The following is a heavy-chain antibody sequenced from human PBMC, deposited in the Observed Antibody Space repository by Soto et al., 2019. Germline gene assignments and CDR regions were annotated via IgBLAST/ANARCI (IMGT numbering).Heavy chain of an antibody. D-gene: IGHD3-3*01. CDR2: INHSGST. V-gene: IGHV4-39*07. CDR3: ARLYYDFWSGRPRVGFDY. Sequence: SETLSLTCTVSGGSISSSSYYWGWIRQPPGKGLEWIGGINHSGSTNYNPSLKSRVTISVDTSKNQFSLKLSSVTAADTAVYYCARLYYDFWSGRPRVGFDYWGQGTLVTVSS. J-gene: IGHJ4*02. CDR1: GGSISSSSYY.